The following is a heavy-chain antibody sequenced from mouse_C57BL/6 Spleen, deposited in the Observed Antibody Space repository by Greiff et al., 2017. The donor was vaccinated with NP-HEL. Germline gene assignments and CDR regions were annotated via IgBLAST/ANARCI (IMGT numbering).Heavy chain of an antibody. Sequence: QVQLQQSGAELVKPGASVKMSCKASGYTFTSYWITWVKQRPGQGLEWIGDIYPGSGSTNYNEKFKSKATLTVDTSSSTAYMQLSSLTSEGSAVYYCASGGGLPYAMDYWGQGTSVTVSS. V-gene: IGHV1-55*01. CDR3: ASGGGLPYAMDY. J-gene: IGHJ4*01. CDR1: GYTFTSYW. CDR2: IYPGSGST. D-gene: IGHD3-1*01.